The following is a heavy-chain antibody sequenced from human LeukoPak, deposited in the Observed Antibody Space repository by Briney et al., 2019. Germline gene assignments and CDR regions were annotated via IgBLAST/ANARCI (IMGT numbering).Heavy chain of an antibody. D-gene: IGHD2-8*01. V-gene: IGHV1-69*13. CDR2: IIPIFGTA. J-gene: IGHJ6*02. CDR1: GYTFTSYG. Sequence: SVKVSCKASGYTFTSYGISWVRQAPGQGLEWMGGIIPIFGTANYAQKFQGRVTITADESTSTAYMELSSLRSEDTAVYYCARADLKMDYYGMDVWGQGTTVTVSS. CDR3: ARADLKMDYYGMDV.